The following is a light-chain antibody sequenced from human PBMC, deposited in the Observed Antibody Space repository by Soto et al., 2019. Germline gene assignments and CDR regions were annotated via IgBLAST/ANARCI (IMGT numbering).Light chain of an antibody. CDR1: SSDVGTYNY. CDR3: SSHTGSTVV. CDR2: DVS. V-gene: IGLV2-14*01. J-gene: IGLJ2*01. Sequence: QSVLTQPASVSGSPGQSITISCTGTSSDVGTYNYVSWYQQHPGKAPKLMIYDVSNRPSGVSNRFSGSKSGNTASLTISGLQAEDEVDYYCSSHTGSTVVFGGGTKLTVL.